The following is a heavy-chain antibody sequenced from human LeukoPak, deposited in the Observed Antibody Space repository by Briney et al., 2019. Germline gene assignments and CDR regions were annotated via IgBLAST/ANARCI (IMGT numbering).Heavy chain of an antibody. D-gene: IGHD1-1*01. CDR1: GGSFSGYY. CDR3: ARGSVDNGNDRRFDP. CDR2: INHSGST. Sequence: SETLSLTCAVYGGSFSGYYWSWIRQPPGKRLEWSGEINHSGSTNYNPSLKSRVTISVDTSKNESSLKQSSVTAADTAVYYCARGSVDNGNDRRFDPWGQGSLVTVSS. J-gene: IGHJ5*02. V-gene: IGHV4-34*01.